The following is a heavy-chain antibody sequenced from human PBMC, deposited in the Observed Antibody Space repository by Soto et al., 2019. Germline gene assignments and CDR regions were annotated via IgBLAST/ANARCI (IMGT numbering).Heavy chain of an antibody. CDR1: GFTFSSYS. CDR3: ATPPPDYYDSSGCAAC. D-gene: IGHD3-22*01. CDR2: ISGSSSTI. V-gene: IGHV3-48*02. Sequence: EVQLVESGGGLVQPGGSLRLSCAASGFTFSSYSMNWVRQAPGQGLEWVSYISGSSSTIYYADSVKGRFTISRDNAKISMYLQMNSLRDEDTAVYYCATPPPDYYDSSGCAACWGQGTLVTVSS. J-gene: IGHJ4*02.